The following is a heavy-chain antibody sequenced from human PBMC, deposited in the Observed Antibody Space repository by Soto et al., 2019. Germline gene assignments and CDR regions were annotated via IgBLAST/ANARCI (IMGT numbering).Heavy chain of an antibody. CDR2: ISNDVNTK. CDR3: ARDETSYAAYYFDS. Sequence: QVQLVESGGGVVQPGRSLRLSCVASGFTFSSYAMHWVRQAPGKGLEWVAVISNDVNTKYYVDSVKGRFIISRDNSKNTLHLQMTSLRAEDTAVYYCARDETSYAAYYFDSWGQRNLVNVSS. D-gene: IGHD2-8*01. V-gene: IGHV3-30-3*01. CDR1: GFTFSSYA. J-gene: IGHJ4*02.